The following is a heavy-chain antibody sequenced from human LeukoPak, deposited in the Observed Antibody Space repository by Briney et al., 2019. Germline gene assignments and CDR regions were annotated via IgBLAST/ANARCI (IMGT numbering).Heavy chain of an antibody. CDR3: AREEMVRAYAFDI. D-gene: IGHD3-10*01. CDR1: GGSISSHY. CDR2: IYTSGST. Sequence: SETLSLTCTVSGGSISSHYWSWIRQPAGKGLEWIGRIYTSGSTNYNPSLKSRVTMSVDTSKNQFSLKLSSVTAADTAVYYCAREEMVRAYAFDIWGQGTMVTVSS. J-gene: IGHJ3*02. V-gene: IGHV4-4*07.